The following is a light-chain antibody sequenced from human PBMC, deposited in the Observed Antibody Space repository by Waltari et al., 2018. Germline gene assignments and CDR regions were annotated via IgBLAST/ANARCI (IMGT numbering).Light chain of an antibody. CDR1: QSVRSY. Sequence: EIVLTQSPATLSLSPGERATLSCRASQSVRSYLAWYQQKPGQAPRLLIYDASNRATGIPARFSGSGSGTDFTLTISSLEPAHFAVYYCQQRSNWPPFTFGPGTKVDIK. CDR3: QQRSNWPPFT. CDR2: DAS. J-gene: IGKJ3*01. V-gene: IGKV3-11*01.